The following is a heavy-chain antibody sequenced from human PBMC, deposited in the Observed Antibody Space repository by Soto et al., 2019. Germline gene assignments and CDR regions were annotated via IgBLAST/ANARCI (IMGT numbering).Heavy chain of an antibody. CDR1: GGTFSSYA. V-gene: IGHV1-69*13. J-gene: IGHJ3*02. D-gene: IGHD6-6*01. Sequence: ASVKVSCKASGGTFSSYAISWVRQAPGQGLEWMGGIIPIFGTANYAQKFQGRVTITADESTSTAYMELSSLRSEDMAVYYCAREDSSSSATGDAFDIWGQGTMVTVSS. CDR2: IIPIFGTA. CDR3: AREDSSSSATGDAFDI.